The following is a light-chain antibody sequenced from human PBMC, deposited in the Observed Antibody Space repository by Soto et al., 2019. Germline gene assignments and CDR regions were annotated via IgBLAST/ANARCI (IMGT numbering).Light chain of an antibody. CDR2: DAS. J-gene: IGKJ1*01. CDR1: QSISSW. V-gene: IGKV1-5*01. Sequence: DIQMTQSPSTLSASVGDRVTITCRASQSISSWLAWYQQKPGKAPKLLIYDASSLESGVPSRFSGSGSGTEFTLTIRSLQADDFATYYCQQYNSYSWTFG. CDR3: QQYNSYSWT.